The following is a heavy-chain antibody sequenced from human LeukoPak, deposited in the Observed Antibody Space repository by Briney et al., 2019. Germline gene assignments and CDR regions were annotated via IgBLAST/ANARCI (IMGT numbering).Heavy chain of an antibody. Sequence: GGSLRLSCTASGFSFGDYGLNWVRQVPGKGLEWVSFIRRETNGGTTEYAASVKGRFSMSRDDSKSIAYLQMNSLKAEDTAVYFCARDGREYSDYGMGVWGQGTTVIVSS. V-gene: IGHV3-49*04. J-gene: IGHJ6*02. CDR2: IRRETNGGTT. CDR1: GFSFGDYG. D-gene: IGHD2/OR15-2a*01. CDR3: ARDGREYSDYGMGV.